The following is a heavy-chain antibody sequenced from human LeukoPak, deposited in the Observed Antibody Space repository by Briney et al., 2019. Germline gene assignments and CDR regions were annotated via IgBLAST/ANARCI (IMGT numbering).Heavy chain of an antibody. CDR2: INHSGST. D-gene: IGHD1-1*01. CDR1: GGSFSGYY. J-gene: IGHJ3*02. Sequence: PSETLSLTCAVYGGSFSGYYWSCIRQPPGKGLEWIGEINHSGSTNYNPSLKSRVTISVDTSKNQFSLKLSSVTAADTAVYYCARVKDQLGDAFDIWGQGTMVTVSS. V-gene: IGHV4-34*01. CDR3: ARVKDQLGDAFDI.